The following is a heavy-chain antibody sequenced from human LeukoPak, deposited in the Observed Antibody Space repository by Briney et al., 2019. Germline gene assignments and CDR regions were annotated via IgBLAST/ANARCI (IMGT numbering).Heavy chain of an antibody. J-gene: IGHJ4*02. Sequence: PGGSLRLSCAPSGFTFSSYGMHWVRQAPGKGLERVAVISYDGSNKYYADSVKGRFTISRDNSKNTLYLQMNSLRAEDTAVYYCAKLCVVPAASVDYWGQGTLVTVSS. V-gene: IGHV3-30*18. D-gene: IGHD2-2*01. CDR2: ISYDGSNK. CDR3: AKLCVVPAASVDY. CDR1: GFTFSSYG.